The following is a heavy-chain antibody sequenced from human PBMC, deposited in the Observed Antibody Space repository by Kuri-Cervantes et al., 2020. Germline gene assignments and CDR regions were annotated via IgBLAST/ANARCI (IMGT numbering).Heavy chain of an antibody. Sequence: GGSLRLSCAASGFTVSANYMSWVRQAPGKGLEWVSIIYSAGNTHYADSVRGRFTTSRDNAKNSLYLQMNSLRAEDTAVYYCARLPRWGQGTLVTVSS. CDR3: ARLPR. J-gene: IGHJ4*02. CDR2: IYSAGNT. CDR1: GFTVSANY. V-gene: IGHV3-66*01.